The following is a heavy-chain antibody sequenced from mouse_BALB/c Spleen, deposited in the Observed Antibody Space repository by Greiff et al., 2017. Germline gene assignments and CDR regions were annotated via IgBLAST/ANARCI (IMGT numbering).Heavy chain of an antibody. Sequence: VQGVESGPGLVAPSQSLSITCTVSGFSLTSYGVHWVRQPPGKGLEWLGVIWAGGSTNYNSALMSRLSISKDNSKSQVFLKMNSLQTDDTAMYYCARDQGYYGSSYWFAYWGQGTLVTVSA. CDR3: ARDQGYYGSSYWFAY. V-gene: IGHV2-9*02. CDR1: GFSLTSYG. D-gene: IGHD1-1*01. J-gene: IGHJ3*01. CDR2: IWAGGST.